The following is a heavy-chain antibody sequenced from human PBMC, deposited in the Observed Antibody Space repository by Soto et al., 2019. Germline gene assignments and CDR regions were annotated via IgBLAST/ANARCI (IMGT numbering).Heavy chain of an antibody. J-gene: IGHJ4*02. CDR2: IYWDDDK. V-gene: IGHV2-5*02. CDR1: GFSLSTSGVG. D-gene: IGHD6-19*01. Sequence: QITLKESGPTLVKPTQTLTLTCTFSGFSLSTSGVGVGWIRQPPGKALEWLALIYWDDDKRYSPSLKSRLTXTXXTSKNQVVLTMTNMDPVDTATYYCAARAVAGTFDYWGQGTLVTVSS. CDR3: AARAVAGTFDY.